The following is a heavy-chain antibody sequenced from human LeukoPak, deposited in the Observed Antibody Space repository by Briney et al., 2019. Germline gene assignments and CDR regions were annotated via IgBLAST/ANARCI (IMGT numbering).Heavy chain of an antibody. V-gene: IGHV1-46*01. Sequence: GASVKVSCKASGYTFSGHYMHWVRQAPGQGLEWMGIINPTGGSTTYAQKFQGRVIMTRDMSTSTVYMELSSLRSEDTAVYYCARGNPKDYWGQGTLVTVSS. CDR2: INPTGGST. CDR1: GYTFSGHY. CDR3: ARGNPKDY. J-gene: IGHJ4*02. D-gene: IGHD1-14*01.